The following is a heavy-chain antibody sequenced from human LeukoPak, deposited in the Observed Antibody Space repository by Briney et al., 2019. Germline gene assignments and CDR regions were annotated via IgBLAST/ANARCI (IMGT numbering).Heavy chain of an antibody. CDR2: IIPIFGTA. CDR1: GYTFTSYG. V-gene: IGHV1-69*05. CDR3: ARAGYYDSSGYFDY. D-gene: IGHD3-22*01. Sequence: SVKVSCKASGYTFTSYGISLVRQAPGQGLEWMGRIIPIFGTANYAQKFQGRVTITTDESTGTAYMELSSLRSEDTAVYYCARAGYYDSSGYFDYWGQGTLVTVSS. J-gene: IGHJ4*02.